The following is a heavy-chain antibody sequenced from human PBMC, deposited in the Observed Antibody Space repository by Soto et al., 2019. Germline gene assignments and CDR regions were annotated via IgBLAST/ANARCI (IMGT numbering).Heavy chain of an antibody. CDR3: RGGGSGVWPFDT. V-gene: IGHV4-31*06. Sequence: ALCVRYTVSGGTIRRHNFYWSCIRQHPGKGLEWIGHIYYNGTTYYTPTLKSRVSISVDTSNNQFSLKPSSDTAADTAVDYWRGGGSGVWPFDTWVQGTMVT. CDR2: IYYNGTT. J-gene: IGHJ3*02. D-gene: IGHD3-10*01. CDR1: GGTIRRHNFY.